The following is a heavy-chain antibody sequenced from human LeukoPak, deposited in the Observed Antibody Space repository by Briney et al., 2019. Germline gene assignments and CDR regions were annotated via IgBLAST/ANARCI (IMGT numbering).Heavy chain of an antibody. CDR2: IYYSGST. CDR1: GGSISSSSYY. J-gene: IGHJ6*02. D-gene: IGHD6-19*01. V-gene: IGHV4-39*01. Sequence: PSETLSPTCTVSGGSISSSSYYWGWIRQPPGKGLEWIGCIYYSGSTYYNPSLKSRVTISVDTSKNQFSLKLSSVTAADTAVYYCASIAVAGTLSRGAYYYYGMDVWGQGTTVTVSS. CDR3: ASIAVAGTLSRGAYYYYGMDV.